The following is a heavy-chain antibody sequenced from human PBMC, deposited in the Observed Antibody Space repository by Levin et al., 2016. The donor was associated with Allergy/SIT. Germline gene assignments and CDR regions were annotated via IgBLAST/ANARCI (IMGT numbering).Heavy chain of an antibody. J-gene: IGHJ4*02. V-gene: IGHV3-23*01. CDR2: VTSGGST. Sequence: GESLKISCAASGFTFSGYAMSWVRQAPGKGLEWVSTVTSGGSTYYADSVKGRFTISRDNSKNTLYLQMNSLRPEDTALFYCARERAFCGAGCFSGPPDHWGQGTLVTVSS. CDR3: ARERAFCGAGCFSGPPDH. CDR1: GFTFSGYA. D-gene: IGHD2-21*01.